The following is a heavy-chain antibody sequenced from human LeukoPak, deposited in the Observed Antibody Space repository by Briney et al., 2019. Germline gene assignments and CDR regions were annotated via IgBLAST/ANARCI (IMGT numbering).Heavy chain of an antibody. V-gene: IGHV3-30*02. Sequence: GGSLRLSCAASGFTFSSYGMHWVRQTPGKGLEWVAFIRYDGSNKYYADSVKGRFTISRDNSKNTLYLQMNSLRAEDTAVYYCARGLTLVNPYYYYGMDVWGQGTTVTVSS. D-gene: IGHD4/OR15-4a*01. CDR2: IRYDGSNK. CDR1: GFTFSSYG. J-gene: IGHJ6*02. CDR3: ARGLTLVNPYYYYGMDV.